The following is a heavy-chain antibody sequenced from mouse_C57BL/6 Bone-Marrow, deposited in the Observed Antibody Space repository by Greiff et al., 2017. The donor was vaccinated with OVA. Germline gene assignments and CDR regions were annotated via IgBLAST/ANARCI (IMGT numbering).Heavy chain of an antibody. V-gene: IGHV7-1*01. CDR3: ARDADYEGYAMDY. J-gene: IGHJ4*01. D-gene: IGHD2-4*01. CDR1: GFTFSDFY. Sequence: DVMLVESGGGLVQSGRSLRLSCATSGFTFSDFYMEWVRQAPGKGLEWIAASRNKANDYTTEYSASVKGRFIVSRDTSQSILYLQMNALRAEDTAIYYCARDADYEGYAMDYWGQGTSVTVSS. CDR2: SRNKANDYTT.